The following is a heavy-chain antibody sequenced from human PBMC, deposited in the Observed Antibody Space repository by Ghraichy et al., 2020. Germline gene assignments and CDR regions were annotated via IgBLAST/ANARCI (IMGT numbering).Heavy chain of an antibody. Sequence: GGSLRLSCGASGFTFKNYWMHWVRQAPGKGLMWVSRIDTDGTGTSYADSVKGRFTISRDNAKNTVYLEMNNLRVEDTAVYYCGSVFEYWGLGTLVTVSS. V-gene: IGHV3-74*01. CDR1: GFTFKNYW. CDR2: IDTDGTGT. CDR3: GSVFEY. J-gene: IGHJ4*02.